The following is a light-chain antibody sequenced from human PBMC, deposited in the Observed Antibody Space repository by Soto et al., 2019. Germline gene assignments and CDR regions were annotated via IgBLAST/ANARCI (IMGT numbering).Light chain of an antibody. CDR1: QSIGTF. Sequence: DIQMTQSPSSLSAFVGDRVTMTWRASQSIGTFLSWYQQKSGRAPKLLIYAASSLQIGVQSRFSGSGSGTTSTPTLSSIQPEDFATYFCKQNYDTHITVGQGTKLDIK. CDR2: AAS. V-gene: IGKV1-39*01. CDR3: KQNYDTHIT. J-gene: IGKJ5*01.